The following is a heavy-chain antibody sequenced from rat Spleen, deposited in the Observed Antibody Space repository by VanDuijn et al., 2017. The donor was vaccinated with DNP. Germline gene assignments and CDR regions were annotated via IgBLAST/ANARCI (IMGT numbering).Heavy chain of an antibody. V-gene: IGHV5-25*01. CDR1: GFIFSNYY. CDR2: ISPSGGSI. CDR3: ATTTVVAY. J-gene: IGHJ3*01. Sequence: EVQLVESGGGLVQPGRSMKLSCAASGFIFSNYYMAWVRQAPTKGLEWVASISPSGGSIYYRDSVKGRFSVSRDNAKSSLYLQMDSRRSEDTATYYCATTTVVAYWGQGTLVTVSS. D-gene: IGHD1-11*01.